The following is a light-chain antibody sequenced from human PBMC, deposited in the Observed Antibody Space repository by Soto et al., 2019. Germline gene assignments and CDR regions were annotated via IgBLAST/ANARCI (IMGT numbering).Light chain of an antibody. CDR3: FSYSTCGTYV. CDR2: EGS. J-gene: IGLJ1*01. Sequence: QSALTQPASVSGSPGQSITISCSGTSNDVGFYNLVSWYQQYPDKVPKLMIFEGSKRPAGVSNRFSGSKSGNTASLTISGLQAEDEADYYCFSYSTCGTYVFGTGTKLTVL. CDR1: SNDVGFYNL. V-gene: IGLV2-23*01.